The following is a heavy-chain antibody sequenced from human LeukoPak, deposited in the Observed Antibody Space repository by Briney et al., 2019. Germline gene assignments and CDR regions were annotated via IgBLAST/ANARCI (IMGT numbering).Heavy chain of an antibody. V-gene: IGHV6-1*01. CDR1: GDSFSSNSVT. CDR2: TYYRSTWYN. CDR3: ARRLTQYDCFDP. D-gene: IGHD2-2*01. Sequence: SQTLSLTRAISGDSFSSNSVTWNWIRQSPSRGLEWLGRTYYRSTWYNDYAVSVRGRITVNPDTSKNQFSLHLNSVTPEDTAVYYCARRLTQYDCFDPWGQGILVTVSS. J-gene: IGHJ5*02.